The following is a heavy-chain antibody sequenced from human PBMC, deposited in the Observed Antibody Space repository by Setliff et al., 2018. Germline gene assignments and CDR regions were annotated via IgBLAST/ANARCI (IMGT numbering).Heavy chain of an antibody. V-gene: IGHV4-61*02. J-gene: IGHJ4*02. D-gene: IGHD1-26*01. Sequence: SETLSLTCAVSGGSITSGSYYWSWFRQPAGEGLEWIGRLHTSGTTVYNPSLKGRVTISADTSTNHFSLKLTSVTAADTAVYYCARDNTIVGATDYWGQGALVTVSS. CDR2: LHTSGTT. CDR1: GGSITSGSYY. CDR3: ARDNTIVGATDY.